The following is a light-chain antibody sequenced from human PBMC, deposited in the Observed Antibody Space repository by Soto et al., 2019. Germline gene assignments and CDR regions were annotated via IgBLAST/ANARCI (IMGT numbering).Light chain of an antibody. CDR2: DVS. Sequence: DIHMTQSPSTLSASVGDRVTITCRASQIISGWLAWYQQKPGKAPKLLIYDVSTLESGVPSRFSGSGSGTEFPLTISSLQPDDSATYYCQQYNILWTFGQGTKVDIK. J-gene: IGKJ1*01. V-gene: IGKV1-5*01. CDR1: QIISGW. CDR3: QQYNILWT.